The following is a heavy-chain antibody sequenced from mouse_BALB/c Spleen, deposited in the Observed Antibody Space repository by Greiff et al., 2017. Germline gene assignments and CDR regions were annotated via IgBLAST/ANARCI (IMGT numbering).Heavy chain of an antibody. CDR1: GFTFSSYA. V-gene: IGHV5-9-3*01. CDR2: ISSGGSYT. J-gene: IGHJ4*01. D-gene: IGHD1-1*01. CDR3: ARQDYYGSSYEAMDY. Sequence: DVMLVESGGGLVKPGGSLKLSCAASGFTFSSYAMSWVRQTPEKRLEWVATISSGGSYTYSPDSVKGRCTISRDNAKNTLYLKMSSLRSEDTAMYYCARQDYYGSSYEAMDYWGQGTSVTVSS.